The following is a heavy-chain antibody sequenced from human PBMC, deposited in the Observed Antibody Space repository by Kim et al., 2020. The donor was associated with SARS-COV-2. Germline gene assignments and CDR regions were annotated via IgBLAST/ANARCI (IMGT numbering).Heavy chain of an antibody. Sequence: SETLSLTCAVYGGSFSGYYWSWIRQPPGKGLEWIGEINHSGSTNYNPSRKSRVTISVDTSKNQFSLKLSSVTAADTAVYYCARGLDIYYYYYGMDVWGQGTTVPVSS. CDR2: INHSGST. CDR1: GGSFSGYY. CDR3: ARGLDIYYYYYGMDV. D-gene: IGHD3-9*01. V-gene: IGHV4-34*01. J-gene: IGHJ6*02.